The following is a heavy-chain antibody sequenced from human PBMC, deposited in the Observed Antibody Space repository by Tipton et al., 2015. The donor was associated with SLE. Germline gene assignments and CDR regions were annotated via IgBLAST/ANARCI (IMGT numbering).Heavy chain of an antibody. Sequence: TLSLTCTVSGGSISSGGYYWSWIRQHPGKGLEWIGDIYYSGSTYYNPSLKRRVTISVDTSKNQFSLKLSPVTAADTAVYYCASVYDSSGYYFYYFDYWGQGTLVTVSS. D-gene: IGHD3-22*01. V-gene: IGHV4-31*03. CDR2: IYYSGST. CDR1: GGSISSGGYY. CDR3: ASVYDSSGYYFYYFDY. J-gene: IGHJ4*02.